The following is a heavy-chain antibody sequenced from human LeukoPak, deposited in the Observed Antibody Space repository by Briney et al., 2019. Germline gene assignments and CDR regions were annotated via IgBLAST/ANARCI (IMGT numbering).Heavy chain of an antibody. CDR1: GGSISSYY. CDR3: ARLRFLEWLTHSYFDY. J-gene: IGHJ4*02. Sequence: SETLSLTCTVSGGSISSYYWSWIRQPPGKGLEWIGYIYYSGSTNYNPSLKSRVTISVDTSKNQFSLKLSSVTAADTAVYYCARLRFLEWLTHSYFDYWGQGTLVTVSS. CDR2: IYYSGST. D-gene: IGHD3-3*01. V-gene: IGHV4-59*08.